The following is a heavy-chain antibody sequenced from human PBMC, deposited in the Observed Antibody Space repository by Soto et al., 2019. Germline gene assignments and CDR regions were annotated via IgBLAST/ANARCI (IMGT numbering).Heavy chain of an antibody. V-gene: IGHV4-31*03. Sequence: SETLSLTCTVSGGSISSGGYYWSWIRQHPGKGLEWIGYIYYSGRTYYNPSLKSRVTISVDTSKNQFSLKLSSVTAADTAVYYCASYPSYGSGSYYIHYYYGMDVWAKGPRSPFP. CDR2: IYYSGRT. CDR1: GGSISSGGYY. D-gene: IGHD3-10*01. J-gene: IGHJ6*02. CDR3: ASYPSYGSGSYYIHYYYGMDV.